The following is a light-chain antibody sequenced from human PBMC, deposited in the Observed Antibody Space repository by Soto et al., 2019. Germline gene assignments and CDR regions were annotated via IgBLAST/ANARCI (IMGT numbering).Light chain of an antibody. Sequence: IVWTRSPGTLSLSPGSRATVYWRASQSGSSNHLAWYQQKPGQAPRLLIYGASTRATGTPDRISGSGSGTDFTLTISRLEPEDFAVYYCQQCGSSRRTFGQGTKVDIK. CDR1: QSGSSNH. J-gene: IGKJ1*01. V-gene: IGKV3-20*01. CDR2: GAS. CDR3: QQCGSSRRT.